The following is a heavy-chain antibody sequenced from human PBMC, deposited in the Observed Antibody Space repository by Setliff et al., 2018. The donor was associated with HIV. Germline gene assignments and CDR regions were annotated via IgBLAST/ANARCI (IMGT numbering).Heavy chain of an antibody. V-gene: IGHV4-38-2*01. Sequence: SETLSLTCAVSSYSISSGYYWGWIRQPPGKGLEWIGNIYHSGSAIYNPSLNSRVIISADRSKNQFSLKVNSVTAADTAVYYCVRVPDYWGPGTLVTVSS. CDR2: IYHSGSA. CDR3: VRVPDY. J-gene: IGHJ4*02. CDR1: SYSISSGYY.